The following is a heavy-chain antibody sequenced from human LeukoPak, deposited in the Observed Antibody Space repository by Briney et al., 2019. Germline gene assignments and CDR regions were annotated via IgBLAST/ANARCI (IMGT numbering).Heavy chain of an antibody. CDR3: ARGGTQPTFPV. Sequence: PSETLSLTCTVSGGSISSYYWSWIRQPPGKGLEWIGYIYYSGSANYNPSLKSRVTISVDTSKNQFSLKLASVSAADTAVYYCARGGTQPTFPVWGQGTLVTVSS. CDR1: GGSISSYY. D-gene: IGHD3-16*01. CDR2: IYYSGSA. V-gene: IGHV4-59*01. J-gene: IGHJ4*02.